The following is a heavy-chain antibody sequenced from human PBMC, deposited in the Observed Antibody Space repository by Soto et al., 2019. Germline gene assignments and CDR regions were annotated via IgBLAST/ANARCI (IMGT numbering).Heavy chain of an antibody. CDR3: ARDGSQNAFDI. CDR2: IYYSGKT. Sequence: QVQLQESGPGLVKPSETLSLTCTVSGGSINFYYWSWIRQPPGKGLEWLGSIYYSGKTKNNPSLKSRVTMSVDTSKNQCSLKLSSVTAADTAMYFCARDGSQNAFDIWGQGTRVAVSS. D-gene: IGHD3-10*01. V-gene: IGHV4-59*01. J-gene: IGHJ3*02. CDR1: GGSINFYY.